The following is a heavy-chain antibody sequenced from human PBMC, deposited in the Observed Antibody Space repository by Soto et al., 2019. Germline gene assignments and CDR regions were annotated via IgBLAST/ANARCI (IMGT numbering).Heavy chain of an antibody. CDR3: ARDRGYCSGGSCSYNWFDP. CDR2: IYSGGST. J-gene: IGHJ5*02. Sequence: GGSLRLSCAASGFTVSSNYMSWVHQAPGKGLEWVSVIYSGGSTYYADSVKGRFTISRDNSKNTLYLQMNSLRAEDTAVYYCARDRGYCSGGSCSYNWFDPWGQGTLVTVSS. CDR1: GFTVSSNY. V-gene: IGHV3-66*01. D-gene: IGHD2-15*01.